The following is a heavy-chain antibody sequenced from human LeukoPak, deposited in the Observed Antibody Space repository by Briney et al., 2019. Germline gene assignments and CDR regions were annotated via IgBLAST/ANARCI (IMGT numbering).Heavy chain of an antibody. CDR1: GGSISTYY. J-gene: IGHJ4*02. D-gene: IGHD2-21*02. CDR2: IYYSGST. CDR3: ARGVVVTAGETFDY. Sequence: PSETLSLTCTVSGGSISTYYWSWIRQPLNKGLEWIAYIYYSGSTNYNPSLKSRVTMSVDTSKNEFSLKLSSVTAADTAVYYCARGVVVTAGETFDYWGPGTLVTASS. V-gene: IGHV4-59*01.